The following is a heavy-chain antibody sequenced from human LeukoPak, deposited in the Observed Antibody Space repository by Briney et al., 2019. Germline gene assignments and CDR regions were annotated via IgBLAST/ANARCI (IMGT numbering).Heavy chain of an antibody. CDR2: INYSGST. CDR1: GGSFSGYY. J-gene: IGHJ3*02. CDR3: ARARNYYDSSDHYYEGDAFDI. D-gene: IGHD3-22*01. Sequence: SETLSLTCAVYGGSFSGYYWSWIRQSPGKGLEWIAEINYSGSTNYNPSLKSRVTISVDTSKNQFSLKLSSVTAADTAVYYCARARNYYDSSDHYYEGDAFDIWGQGTMVTVSS. V-gene: IGHV4-34*01.